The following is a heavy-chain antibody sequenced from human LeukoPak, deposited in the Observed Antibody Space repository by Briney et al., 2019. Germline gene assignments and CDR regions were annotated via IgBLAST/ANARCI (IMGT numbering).Heavy chain of an antibody. J-gene: IGHJ4*02. CDR2: INHSGST. Sequence: PSETLSLTCTVSGGSISSSSYYWGWIRQPPGKGLEWIGEINHSGSTNYNPSLKSRVTISVDTSKNQFSLKLSSVTAADTAVYYCARGRDYFDYWGQGTLVTVSS. CDR3: ARGRDYFDY. CDR1: GGSISSSSYY. V-gene: IGHV4-39*07.